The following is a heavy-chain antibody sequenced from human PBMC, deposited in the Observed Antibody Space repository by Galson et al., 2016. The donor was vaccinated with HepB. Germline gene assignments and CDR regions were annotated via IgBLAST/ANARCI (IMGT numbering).Heavy chain of an antibody. Sequence: SLRLSCAAAGFTFSASTMNWVRQAPEKGLEWVSYINGPSDAIYYADSVKGRFTISRDNAKNSLYLQMNSLRDEDTALYYCARGLDSWGQGTLDTVSS. V-gene: IGHV3-48*02. CDR1: GFTFSAST. J-gene: IGHJ3*01. CDR3: ARGLDS. D-gene: IGHD2-21*01. CDR2: INGPSDAI.